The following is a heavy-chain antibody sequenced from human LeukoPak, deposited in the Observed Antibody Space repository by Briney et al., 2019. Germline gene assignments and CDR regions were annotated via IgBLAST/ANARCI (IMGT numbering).Heavy chain of an antibody. Sequence: PGGSLRLSCAASGFSFSSLAMHWVRQAPGKGLEWVAAVSYDGGDKYYTDSVKGRFTISRDNSKNTLNLQMSSLRVEDTAVYYCARGQVPTTLTLFDCWGQGTLVTVFS. J-gene: IGHJ4*02. CDR3: ARGQVPTTLTLFDC. CDR1: GFSFSSLA. V-gene: IGHV3-30-3*01. CDR2: VSYDGGDK. D-gene: IGHD4-17*01.